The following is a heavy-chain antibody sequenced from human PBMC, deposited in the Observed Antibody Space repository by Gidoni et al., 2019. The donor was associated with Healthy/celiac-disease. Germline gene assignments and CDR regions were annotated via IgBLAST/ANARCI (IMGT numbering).Heavy chain of an antibody. CDR2: ISYDGSNK. V-gene: IGHV3-30-3*01. CDR1: GFPFSSHD. D-gene: IGHD2-2*02. CDR3: ARGGYCSSTSCYIHEGFDY. J-gene: IGHJ4*02. Sequence: QVQLVESGGGVVQPGRSLRLSCAASGFPFSSHDIHWVRQAPGKGLEWVAVISYDGSNKYYADSVKGRFTISRDNSKNTLYLQMNSLRAEDTAVYYCARGGYCSSTSCYIHEGFDYWGQGTLVTVSS.